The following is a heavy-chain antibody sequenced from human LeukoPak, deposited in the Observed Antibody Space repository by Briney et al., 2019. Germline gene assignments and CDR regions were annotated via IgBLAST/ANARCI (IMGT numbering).Heavy chain of an antibody. Sequence: SETLSLTCTVSGGSISSSSYYWGWIRQPPGKGREGIGSIYYSGSTYYNPSLKSRVTISVDTSKNQFSLKLSSVTAADTAVYYCARPAMWGATPVDYWGQGTLVTVSS. D-gene: IGHD1-26*01. CDR2: IYYSGST. CDR3: ARPAMWGATPVDY. V-gene: IGHV4-39*01. J-gene: IGHJ4*02. CDR1: GGSISSSSYY.